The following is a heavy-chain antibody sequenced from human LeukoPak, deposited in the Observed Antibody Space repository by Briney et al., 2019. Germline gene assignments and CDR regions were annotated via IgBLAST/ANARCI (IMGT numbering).Heavy chain of an antibody. Sequence: SETLSLTCTVSGGSISSYYWTWIRQPPGKGLEWIGYIYNSGSTNYNPSLKSRVTISVDTSENQFSLKVTSVTAADTAVYYCARGDCSSTICYSPMDVWGKGTTVTVSS. V-gene: IGHV4-59*08. D-gene: IGHD2-2*01. CDR1: GGSISSYY. J-gene: IGHJ6*03. CDR2: IYNSGST. CDR3: ARGDCSSTICYSPMDV.